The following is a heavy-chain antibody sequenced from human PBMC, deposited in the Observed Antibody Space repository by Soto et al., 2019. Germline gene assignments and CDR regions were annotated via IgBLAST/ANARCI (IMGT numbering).Heavy chain of an antibody. CDR2: IYYSGST. CDR1: GGSISSGGYY. CDR3: AVREWLLDPYYYYGMDA. J-gene: IGHJ6*02. D-gene: IGHD3-3*01. V-gene: IGHV4-31*03. Sequence: SETLSLTCTVSGGSISSGGYYWSWIRQHPGKGLEWIGYIYYSGSTYYNPSLKSRVTISVDTSKNQFSLKLSSVTAADTAVYYCAVREWLLDPYYYYGMDAWGQGTTVTVSS.